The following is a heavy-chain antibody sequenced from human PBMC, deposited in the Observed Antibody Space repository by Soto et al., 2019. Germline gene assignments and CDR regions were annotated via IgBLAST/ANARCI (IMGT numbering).Heavy chain of an antibody. D-gene: IGHD1-20*01. Sequence: SETLSLTCTVSGGSISSSNYYWGWSRQPPGKGLDWIGNIYYSGTPSYNPSLESRVSVSVDTSKNQFSLKVSGVSAADTAVYYCATSQKGYNWNYFDHWGQGALVTVSS. V-gene: IGHV4-39*01. CDR3: ATSQKGYNWNYFDH. CDR1: GGSISSSNYY. J-gene: IGHJ4*02. CDR2: IYYSGTP.